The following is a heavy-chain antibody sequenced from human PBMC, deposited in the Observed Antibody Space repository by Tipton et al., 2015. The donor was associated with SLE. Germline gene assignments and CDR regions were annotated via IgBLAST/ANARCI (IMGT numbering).Heavy chain of an antibody. Sequence: TLSLTCTVSGGSITSGSYYWSWIRQPAGKGLEWIGRIYTSGSTNYNPSLKSRVTISMDKSKNQFSLNLNSVTAADTAVYYCATELRYFDWLSRGDYYYYLDIWGKGTTVTVS. CDR2: IYTSGST. D-gene: IGHD3-9*01. CDR1: GGSITSGSYY. CDR3: ATELRYFDWLSRGDYYYYLDI. V-gene: IGHV4-61*02. J-gene: IGHJ6*03.